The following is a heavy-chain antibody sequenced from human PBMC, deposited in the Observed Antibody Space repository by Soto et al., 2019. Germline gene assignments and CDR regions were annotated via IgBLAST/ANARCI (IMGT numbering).Heavy chain of an antibody. V-gene: IGHV3-73*02. CDR1: GFTFSGST. Sequence: EVQLVQSGGGLVQPGGSLKLSCAASGFTFSGSTVHWVRQASGEGLQWVGRIRSKANDYATTYIASVKGRFTISRDDPRNTAYLQMSDLKTEDTAVYYCTGGYCTGGTCYSGYFQHWGQGALVTVFS. CDR2: IRSKANDYAT. CDR3: TGGYCTGGTCYSGYFQH. D-gene: IGHD2-15*01. J-gene: IGHJ1*01.